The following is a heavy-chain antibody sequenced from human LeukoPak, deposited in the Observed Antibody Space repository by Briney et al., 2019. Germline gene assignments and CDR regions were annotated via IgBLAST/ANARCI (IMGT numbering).Heavy chain of an antibody. Sequence: SQTLSLTCTVSGGSISSGDYYWSWIRQPPGKGREWIGYIYYSGSTYYNPSLKSRVTISVDTSKNQFSLKLSSVTAADTAVYYCARDTLMVRGVIDYWGQGTLVTVSS. CDR3: ARDTLMVRGVIDY. CDR1: GGSISSGDYY. D-gene: IGHD3-10*01. CDR2: IYYSGST. V-gene: IGHV4-30-4*01. J-gene: IGHJ4*02.